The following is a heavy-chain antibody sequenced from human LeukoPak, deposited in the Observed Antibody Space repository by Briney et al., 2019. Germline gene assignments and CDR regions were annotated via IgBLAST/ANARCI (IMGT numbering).Heavy chain of an antibody. CDR3: ARASSGVVLF. CDR1: GFSFRDSY. D-gene: IGHD3-3*01. J-gene: IGHJ4*02. CDR2: ITSSGSSI. Sequence: GGSLRLSCAASGFSFRDSYMSWIRQAPGKGLEWVSHITSSGSSIYYADSVKGRFTISRDNAKNSLNLQMNSLRAEDTAVYYCARASSGVVLFWGQGTLVTVSS. V-gene: IGHV3-11*01.